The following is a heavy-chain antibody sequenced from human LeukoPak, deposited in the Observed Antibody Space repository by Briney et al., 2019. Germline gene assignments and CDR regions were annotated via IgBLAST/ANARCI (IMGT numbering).Heavy chain of an antibody. CDR1: GFTFSSYS. CDR2: ISSSSNTI. CDR3: ARVQGSPY. J-gene: IGHJ4*02. D-gene: IGHD3-16*01. Sequence: GGSLRLSCAASGFTFSSYSMNWVRQAPGKGLEWVSYISSSSNTIYYADSVKGRFAISRDNAKNSQYLQMNSLRDEDTAVYYCARVQGSPYWGQGTLVTVSS. V-gene: IGHV3-48*02.